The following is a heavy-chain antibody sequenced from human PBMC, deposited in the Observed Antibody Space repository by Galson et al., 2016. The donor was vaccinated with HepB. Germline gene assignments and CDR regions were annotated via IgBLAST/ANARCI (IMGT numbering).Heavy chain of an antibody. CDR1: GFRFSDYY. D-gene: IGHD6-19*01. V-gene: IGHV3-11*01. CDR3: ARMIPLCSSGWYVRGDGWFDP. Sequence: SLRLSCAASGFRFSDYYMSWIRQAPGKGLEWLSYISSSGRPIYYADSVKGRFTISRDNAKNSLYLQMNNLRGEDTAVYYCARMIPLCSSGWYVRGDGWFDPWGQGTLVTVSS. CDR2: ISSSGRPI. J-gene: IGHJ5*02.